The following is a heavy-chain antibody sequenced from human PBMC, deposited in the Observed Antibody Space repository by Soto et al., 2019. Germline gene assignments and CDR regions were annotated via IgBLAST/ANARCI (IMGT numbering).Heavy chain of an antibody. CDR2: ISGGGDST. V-gene: IGHV3-23*01. D-gene: IGHD2-2*01. CDR3: AKRSLTPAAMKSPFDY. CDR1: GFTFSNYA. J-gene: IGHJ4*02. Sequence: VQLLESGGGLVQPGGSLRLSCAASGFTFSNYAMSWVRQAPGKGLEWVSTISGGGDSTYYAYSVKGRFTISRDNSKNTLYLQVNSLRAEDTAAYYCAKRSLTPAAMKSPFDYWGQGTLVTVSS.